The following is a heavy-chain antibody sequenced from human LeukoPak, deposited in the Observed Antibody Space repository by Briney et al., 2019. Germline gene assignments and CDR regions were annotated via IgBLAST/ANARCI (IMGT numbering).Heavy chain of an antibody. CDR2: INPSGGST. J-gene: IGHJ4*02. Sequence: ASVKVSCKASGYTFTNYNLYWVRQAPGQGPEWMGIINPSGGSTNYAQKFQGRVTMTRDTSTSTVYMELNNLRSEDTAVYYCARDGAAADRTFDYWGQGTLVTVSS. V-gene: IGHV1-46*01. CDR1: GYTFTNYN. CDR3: ARDGAAADRTFDY. D-gene: IGHD6-13*01.